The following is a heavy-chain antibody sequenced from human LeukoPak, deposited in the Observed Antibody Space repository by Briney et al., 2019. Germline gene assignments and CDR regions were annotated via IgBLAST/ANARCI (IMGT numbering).Heavy chain of an antibody. D-gene: IGHD3-22*01. CDR1: GFTFNNAW. J-gene: IGHJ4*02. CDR2: IKSKTDGGTT. Sequence: GGSLRLSCAASGFTFNNAWMSWVRQAPGKGLEWVGRIKSKTDGGTTDYAAPVKGRFTISRDDSKNTLYLQMNSLKTEDTAVYFCAKRGVVIRVILVGFHKEAYYFDSWGQGALVTDSS. V-gene: IGHV3-15*01. CDR3: AKRGVVIRVILVGFHKEAYYFDS.